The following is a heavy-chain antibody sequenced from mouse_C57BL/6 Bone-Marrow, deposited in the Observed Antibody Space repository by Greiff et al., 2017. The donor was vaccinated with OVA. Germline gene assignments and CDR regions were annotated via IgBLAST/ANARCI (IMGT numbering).Heavy chain of an antibody. CDR1: GFNIKDDY. CDR3: TTRGPYAMDY. J-gene: IGHJ4*01. Sequence: VQLQQSGAELVRPGASVTLSCTASGFNIKDDYMHWVKQRPEQGLEWIGWLDPENGDTEYASKFQGKATITADTSSNTAYLQLSSLTSEDTAVYYCTTRGPYAMDYWGQGTSVTVSS. V-gene: IGHV14-4*01. CDR2: LDPENGDT.